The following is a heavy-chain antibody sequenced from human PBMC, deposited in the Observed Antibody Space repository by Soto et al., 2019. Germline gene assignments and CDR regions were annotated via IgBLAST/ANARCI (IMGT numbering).Heavy chain of an antibody. V-gene: IGHV4-39*01. J-gene: IGHJ4*02. CDR2: IYYSGST. Sequence: SETLSLTCTVSGGSISSSSYYWGWIRQPPGKGLEWIGSIYYSGSTYYNPSLKSRVTISVDTSKNQFSLKLSSVTAADTAVYYCARGKYYDFWSSFHYWGQGTLVTVFS. D-gene: IGHD3-3*01. CDR3: ARGKYYDFWSSFHY. CDR1: GGSISSSSYY.